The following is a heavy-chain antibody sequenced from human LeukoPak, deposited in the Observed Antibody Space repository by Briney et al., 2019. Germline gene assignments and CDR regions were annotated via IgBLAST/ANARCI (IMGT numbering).Heavy chain of an antibody. CDR3: ANYRSGGGGYYSGLEH. CDR1: GFTFSSYA. D-gene: IGHD2-15*01. J-gene: IGHJ1*01. CDR2: TSGSGDIR. Sequence: GGSLRLSCAASGFTFSSYAMTWVRQAPGKGLEWVSRTSGSGDIRLYADSVKGRFTISRTNSENRLYLQMNSLRADDSGVYYCANYRSGGGGYYSGLEHWGQGTQVTVSS. V-gene: IGHV3-23*01.